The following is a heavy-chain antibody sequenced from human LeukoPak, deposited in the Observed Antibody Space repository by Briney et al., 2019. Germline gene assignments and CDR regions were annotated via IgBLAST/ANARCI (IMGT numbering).Heavy chain of an antibody. Sequence: PGGSLRLSCAVSGFTFTNYAMSWVRQAPGKGLEWVSGIIGDGSRTFNADSVKGRFIISRDNSKNTVHLQMNSLRAEDTAVYYCAKVRSMIVVVRDAFDIWGQGTMVTVSS. CDR2: IIGDGSRT. V-gene: IGHV3-23*01. CDR3: AKVRSMIVVVRDAFDI. D-gene: IGHD3-22*01. CDR1: GFTFTNYA. J-gene: IGHJ3*02.